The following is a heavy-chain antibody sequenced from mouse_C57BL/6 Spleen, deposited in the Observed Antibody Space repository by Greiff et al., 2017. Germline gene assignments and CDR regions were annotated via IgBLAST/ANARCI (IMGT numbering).Heavy chain of an antibody. Sequence: VQLKQSGPELVKPGASVKIPCKASGYTFTDYNMDWVKQSHGKSLEWIGDINPNNGGTIYNQKFKGKATLTVDKSSSTAYMELRSLTSEDTAVYYCAREAYYSNYRAMDYWGQGTSVTVSS. D-gene: IGHD2-5*01. V-gene: IGHV1-18*01. CDR2: INPNNGGT. CDR3: AREAYYSNYRAMDY. CDR1: GYTFTDYN. J-gene: IGHJ4*01.